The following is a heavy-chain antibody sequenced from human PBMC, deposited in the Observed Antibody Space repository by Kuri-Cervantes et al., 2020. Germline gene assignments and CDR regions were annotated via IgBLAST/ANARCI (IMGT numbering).Heavy chain of an antibody. D-gene: IGHD3-3*01. J-gene: IGHJ4*02. CDR3: AREDFWSGYDY. Sequence: ASVKVSCRASGYTFTSYGIIWVRQAPGQGLEWMGWISAYNGNTNYAQKLQGSVTMTTNTSTSTAYMELRSLRSDDTAVYYCAREDFWSGYDYWGQGTLVTVSS. CDR1: GYTFTSYG. V-gene: IGHV1-18*01. CDR2: ISAYNGNT.